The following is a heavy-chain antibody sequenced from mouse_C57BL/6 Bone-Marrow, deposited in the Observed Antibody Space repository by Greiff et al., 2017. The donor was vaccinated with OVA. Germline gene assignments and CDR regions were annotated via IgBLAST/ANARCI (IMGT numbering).Heavy chain of an antibody. D-gene: IGHD1-1*01. J-gene: IGHJ3*01. CDR2: IDPNSGGT. V-gene: IGHV1-72*01. CDR3: AHYYGNSYGVAY. CDR1: GYTFTSYW. Sequence: VQLQQPGAELVKPGASVKLSCKASGYTFTSYWMHWVKQRPGRGLEWIGRIDPNSGGTKYNEKFKSKATLTVDKPSSTAYMQLSSLTSEDSAFYYCAHYYGNSYGVAYWGQGTLVTVSA.